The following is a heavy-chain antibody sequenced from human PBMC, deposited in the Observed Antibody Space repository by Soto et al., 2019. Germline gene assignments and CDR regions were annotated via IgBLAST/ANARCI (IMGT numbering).Heavy chain of an antibody. V-gene: IGHV3-48*04. Sequence: EVQLVESGGGLVPPGGSLTVSCAASGFTLGHYSMSWVRQAPGKGLEWVSYISSSSTNIHYADSVKSRFTIARDNAKNSLSLRMNSLRVDDTAVYYCARGYAYGISFWGQGTLVIVAS. D-gene: IGHD6-6*01. CDR3: ARGYAYGISF. CDR2: ISSSSTNI. CDR1: GFTLGHYS. J-gene: IGHJ4*02.